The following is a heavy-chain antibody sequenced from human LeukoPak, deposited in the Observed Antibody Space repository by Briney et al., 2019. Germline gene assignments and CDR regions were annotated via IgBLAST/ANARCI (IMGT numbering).Heavy chain of an antibody. CDR1: GFTFSSYG. V-gene: IGHV3-33*01. J-gene: IGHJ4*02. CDR2: IWYDGSNK. D-gene: IGHD2-2*01. Sequence: GALRLSCAASGFTFSSYGMHWVRQAPGKGLEWVAVIWYDGSNKYYADSVKGRFTISRDNSRNTLYLQMNSLRAEDTAVYYCARGRSGIVVVPAAPLPFFDYWGQGTLVTVSS. CDR3: ARGRSGIVVVPAAPLPFFDY.